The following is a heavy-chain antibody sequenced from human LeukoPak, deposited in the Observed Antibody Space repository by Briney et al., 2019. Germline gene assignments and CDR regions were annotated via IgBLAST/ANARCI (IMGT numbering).Heavy chain of an antibody. J-gene: IGHJ4*02. D-gene: IGHD1-26*01. Sequence: SVKVSCKASGGTFSSYAISWVRQAPGQGLEWMGGIIPIFGTANYAQKFQGRVTITTDESTSTAYMELSSLRSEDTAVYYCASNEGVGATTAIDYWGQGTLVTVSS. V-gene: IGHV1-69*05. CDR3: ASNEGVGATTAIDY. CDR2: IIPIFGTA. CDR1: GGTFSSYA.